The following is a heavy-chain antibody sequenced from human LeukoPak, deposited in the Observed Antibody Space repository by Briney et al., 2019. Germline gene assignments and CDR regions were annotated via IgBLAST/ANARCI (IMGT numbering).Heavy chain of an antibody. CDR1: GGTFSSYA. CDR3: ARGYGSGSYSSFDY. V-gene: IGHV1-69*06. Sequence: SVKVSCKASGGTFSSYAISRVRQAPGQGLEWMGGIIPIFGTANYAQKFQGRVTITADKSTSTAYMELSSLRSEDTAVYYCARGYGSGSYSSFDYWGQGSLVTVSS. CDR2: IIPIFGTA. J-gene: IGHJ4*02. D-gene: IGHD3-10*01.